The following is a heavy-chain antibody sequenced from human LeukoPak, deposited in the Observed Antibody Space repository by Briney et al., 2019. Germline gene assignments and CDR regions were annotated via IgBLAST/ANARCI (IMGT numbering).Heavy chain of an antibody. CDR3: ARGNRWYYFDY. Sequence: SETLSLTCTVSGGSISSYYWSWIRQPPGKGLEWIGYIYYSGSTNYNPSLKSRVTMSVDTSKNQFSLKLSSVTAADTAVYYCARGNRWYYFDYWGQGTLVTVSS. V-gene: IGHV4-59*01. J-gene: IGHJ4*02. CDR1: GGSISSYY. CDR2: IYYSGST. D-gene: IGHD1/OR15-1a*01.